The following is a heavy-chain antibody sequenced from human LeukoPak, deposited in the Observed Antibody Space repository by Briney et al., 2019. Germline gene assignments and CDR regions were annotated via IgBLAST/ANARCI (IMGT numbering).Heavy chain of an antibody. D-gene: IGHD3-10*01. CDR1: GFTFSSYS. J-gene: IGHJ4*02. CDR3: ARSSSGLPVN. V-gene: IGHV3-21*01. CDR2: ISSSSSYI. Sequence: PGGSLRLSCAASGFTFSSYSMNWVRQALGKGLEWVSSISSSSSYIYYADSVKGRFTISRDNAKNSLYLQMNSLRAEDTAVYYCARSSSGLPVNWGQGTLVTVSS.